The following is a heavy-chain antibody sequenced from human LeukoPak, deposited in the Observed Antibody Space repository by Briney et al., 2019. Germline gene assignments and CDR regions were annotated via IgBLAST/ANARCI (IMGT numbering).Heavy chain of an antibody. V-gene: IGHV3-7*01. D-gene: IGHD2-2*01. J-gene: IGHJ4*02. CDR2: IKQDGTEE. CDR1: GFTFSDYW. CDR3: VRGPYALF. Sequence: GGSLRLSCAASGFTFSDYWLSWVRQAPGKGLEWVANIKQDGTEENYVDSVKGRFTISRDNARSSLSLQMNSLRAEDTAVYYCVRGPYALFWGQGTLVSVSS.